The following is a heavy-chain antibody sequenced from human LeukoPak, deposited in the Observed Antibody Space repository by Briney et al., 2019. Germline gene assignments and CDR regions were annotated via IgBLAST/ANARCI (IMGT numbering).Heavy chain of an antibody. CDR1: GFTFSSYS. CDR3: ARGYSYYDSSGYYESDY. J-gene: IGHJ4*02. CDR2: ISSSSSYI. D-gene: IGHD3-22*01. Sequence: PGGSLRPSCAASGFTFSSYSMNWVRQAPGKGLEWVSSISSSSSYIYYADSVKGRFTISRDNAKNSLYLQMNSLRAEDTAVYYCARGYSYYDSSGYYESDYWGQGTLVTVSS. V-gene: IGHV3-21*01.